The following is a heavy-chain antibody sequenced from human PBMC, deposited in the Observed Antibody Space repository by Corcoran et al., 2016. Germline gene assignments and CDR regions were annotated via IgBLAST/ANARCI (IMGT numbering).Heavy chain of an antibody. Sequence: EVQLVQSGAEVKKPGESLKISCKAFGYNFTTYWIGWVRQMPGKGLEWMGFIYPGDSDTRYSPSFQGQVTIPAAKSVNTAYLQWSSLKASDTAMYYCARTGGRYYFYYPLDVWGQGTTVTVSS. V-gene: IGHV5-51*01. D-gene: IGHD3-16*01. CDR1: GYNFTTYW. CDR2: IYPGDSDT. J-gene: IGHJ6*02. CDR3: ARTGGRYYFYYPLDV.